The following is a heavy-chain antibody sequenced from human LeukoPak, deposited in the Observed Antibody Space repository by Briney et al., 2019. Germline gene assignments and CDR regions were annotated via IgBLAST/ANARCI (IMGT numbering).Heavy chain of an antibody. CDR2: ISSSSSTI. CDR3: ARDVGASVDDY. J-gene: IGHJ4*02. V-gene: IGHV3-48*01. CDR1: GFTFSSYS. D-gene: IGHD1-26*01. Sequence: GGSLRLSCAASGFTFSSYSMNWVRQAPGKGLEWVSYISSSSSTIYYADSVKGRVTISRDNAKNSLYLQMNSLRAEDTAVYYCARDVGASVDDYWGQGTLVTVSS.